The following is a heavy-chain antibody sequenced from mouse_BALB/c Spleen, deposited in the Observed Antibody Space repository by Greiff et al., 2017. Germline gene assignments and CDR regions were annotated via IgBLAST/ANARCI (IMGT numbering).Heavy chain of an antibody. CDR2: IRNKANGYTT. CDR3: ARGVSYYAMDY. Sequence: EVKLVESGGGLVQPGGSLRLSCATSGFTFTDYYMSWVRQPPGKALEWLGFIRNKANGYTTEYRASVKGRFTISRDNYKSILYLQMNTLRAEARATYYCARGVSYYAMDYGGQGTSVTVSA. CDR1: GFTFTDYY. J-gene: IGHJ4*01. V-gene: IGHV7-3*02.